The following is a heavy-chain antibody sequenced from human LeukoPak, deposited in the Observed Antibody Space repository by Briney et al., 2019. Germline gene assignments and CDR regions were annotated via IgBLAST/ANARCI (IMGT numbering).Heavy chain of an antibody. CDR2: INPNSGGT. J-gene: IGHJ3*02. D-gene: IGHD3-22*01. Sequence: ASVKVSCKASGYTFTGYYMHWVRQAPGQGLEWMGWINPNSGGTNYAQKFQGRVTMTRDTSISTAYMELSSLRSEDTAVYYCATLGVTGYYDSSGYYDPDAFDIWGQGTMVTVSS. V-gene: IGHV1-2*02. CDR3: ATLGVTGYYDSSGYYDPDAFDI. CDR1: GYTFTGYY.